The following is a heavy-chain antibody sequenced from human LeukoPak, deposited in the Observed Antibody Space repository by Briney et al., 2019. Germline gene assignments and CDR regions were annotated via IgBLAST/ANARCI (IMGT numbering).Heavy chain of an antibody. D-gene: IGHD3-10*01. V-gene: IGHV1-18*01. J-gene: IGHJ4*02. CDR3: ARNLYRSGSYYPGDY. Sequence: ASVKVSCKASGYTFTRYGISWVRQAPGQGLEWMGWISAYNGNTDYAQKLQGRVTMTTDTSTSTAYMELRSLRSNDTAVYYCARNLYRSGSYYPGDYWGQGTLVTVSS. CDR2: ISAYNGNT. CDR1: GYTFTRYG.